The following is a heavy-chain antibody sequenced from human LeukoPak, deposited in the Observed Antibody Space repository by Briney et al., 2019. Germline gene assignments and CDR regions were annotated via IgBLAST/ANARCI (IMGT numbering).Heavy chain of an antibody. D-gene: IGHD5-18*01. Sequence: SVKVSCKASGGTFSSYAISWVRQAPGQGLEWMGGIIPIFGTANYAQKFQGRVTITADESTSTAYMELSSLRAEDTAVYYCARDYSYGFLNWGQGTLVTVSS. J-gene: IGHJ4*02. CDR2: IIPIFGTA. V-gene: IGHV1-69*13. CDR3: ARDYSYGFLN. CDR1: GGTFSSYA.